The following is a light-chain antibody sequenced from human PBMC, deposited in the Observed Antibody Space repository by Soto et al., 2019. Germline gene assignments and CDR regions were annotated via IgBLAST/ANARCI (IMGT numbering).Light chain of an antibody. V-gene: IGKV3-20*01. J-gene: IGKJ5*01. CDR2: GAS. CDR1: QSISSSF. Sequence: IVLTQSPGILSLSPGERASLSGGASQSISSSFLAWYQQKPGQAPRLLIYGASSRATGIPDRFSGTGSETDFTLTISRLEPEDFAVYYCQQYDNSPITFGQGTRLEIK. CDR3: QQYDNSPIT.